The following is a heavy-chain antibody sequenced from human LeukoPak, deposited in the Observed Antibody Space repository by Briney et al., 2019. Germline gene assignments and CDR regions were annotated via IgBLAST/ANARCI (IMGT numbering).Heavy chain of an antibody. CDR2: INHSGST. CDR3: ARHLARQRAARYYFDY. V-gene: IGHV4-34*01. CDR1: GGSFSGYY. D-gene: IGHD6-25*01. J-gene: IGHJ4*02. Sequence: SETLSLTCAVYGGSFSGYYWSWIRQPPGKGLECIGEINHSGSTNYNPSLKSRVTISVDTSKNQFSLKLSSVTAADTAVYYCARHLARQRAARYYFDYWGQGTLVTVSS.